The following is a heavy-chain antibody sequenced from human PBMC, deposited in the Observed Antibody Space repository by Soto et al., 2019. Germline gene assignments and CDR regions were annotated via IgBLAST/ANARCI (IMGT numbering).Heavy chain of an antibody. CDR1: GFSFTNYA. D-gene: IGHD2-2*01. CDR2: MGGSGGGT. J-gene: IGHJ6*02. Sequence: GGSLRLSCAASGFSFTNYAMHWVRQASGKGLEWVSSMGGSGGGTYYADSVKGRFTISRDNSKNTLFLQMNSLRAEDTALYYCAGAYGSATTCYGLHGMDVWGQGTRVTASS. V-gene: IGHV3-23*01. CDR3: AGAYGSATTCYGLHGMDV.